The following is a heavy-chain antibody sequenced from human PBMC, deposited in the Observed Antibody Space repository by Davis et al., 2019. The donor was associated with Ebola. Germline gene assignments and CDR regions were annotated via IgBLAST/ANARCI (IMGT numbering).Heavy chain of an antibody. V-gene: IGHV4-34*01. CDR3: ARDSGWYSYYFDY. CDR2: IYYSGST. D-gene: IGHD6-19*01. J-gene: IGHJ4*02. CDR1: GGSFSGYY. Sequence: SETLSLTCAVYGGSFSGYYWSWIRQPPGKGLEWIGEIYYSGSTNYNPSLKSRVTISVDKSKNQFSLKLSSVTAADTAVYYCARDSGWYSYYFDYWGQGTLVTVSS.